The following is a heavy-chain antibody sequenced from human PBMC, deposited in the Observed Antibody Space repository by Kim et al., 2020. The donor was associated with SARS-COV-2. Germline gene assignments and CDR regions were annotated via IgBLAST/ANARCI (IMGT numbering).Heavy chain of an antibody. V-gene: IGHV5-51*01. D-gene: IGHD3-10*01. Sequence: PSFQGKVTISADKSISTAYLQWSSLKASDTAMYYCARQADRYGSGSYLNYWGQGTLVTVSS. CDR3: ARQADRYGSGSYLNY. J-gene: IGHJ4*02.